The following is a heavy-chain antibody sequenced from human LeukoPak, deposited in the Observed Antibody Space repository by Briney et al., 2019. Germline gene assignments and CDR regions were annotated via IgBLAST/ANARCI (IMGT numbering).Heavy chain of an antibody. CDR1: GYTFTSYD. Sequence: GASVKVSCKASGYTFTSYDNNWVRQATGQGVEWMGWMNPNSGNTGYAQKFQGRVTITRNTSISTAYMELSSLRSEDTAVYYCARGGGSSRRGWFDPWGQGTLVTVSS. V-gene: IGHV1-8*03. D-gene: IGHD2-15*01. J-gene: IGHJ5*02. CDR3: ARGGGSSRRGWFDP. CDR2: MNPNSGNT.